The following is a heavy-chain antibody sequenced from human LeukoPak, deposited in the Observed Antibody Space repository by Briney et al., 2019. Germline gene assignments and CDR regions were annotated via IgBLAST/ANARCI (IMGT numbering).Heavy chain of an antibody. CDR3: AKVGYGDYADFDY. V-gene: IGHV3-23*01. J-gene: IGHJ4*02. Sequence: GGSLRLSCAASGFTFSTYAMSWVRQAPGKGLEWVSTISASGVSTYYADSVKGRFTISRDNSKNTLFLQMNSLRAEDTALYYCAKVGYGDYADFDYWGQGTLVPVSS. CDR1: GFTFSTYA. CDR2: ISASGVST. D-gene: IGHD4-17*01.